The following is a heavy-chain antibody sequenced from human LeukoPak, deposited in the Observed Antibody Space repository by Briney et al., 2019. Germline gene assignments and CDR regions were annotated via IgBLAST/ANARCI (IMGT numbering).Heavy chain of an antibody. D-gene: IGHD3-22*01. Sequence: SCKASGYTFTSYYMHWVRQAPGKGLEWVAVISYDGSNKYYADSVKGRFTISRDNSKNTLYLQMNSLRAEDTAVYYCAKEGYDSSGYYPYYFDYWGQGTLVTVSS. CDR2: ISYDGSNK. V-gene: IGHV3-30*18. J-gene: IGHJ4*02. CDR3: AKEGYDSSGYYPYYFDY. CDR1: GYTFTSYY.